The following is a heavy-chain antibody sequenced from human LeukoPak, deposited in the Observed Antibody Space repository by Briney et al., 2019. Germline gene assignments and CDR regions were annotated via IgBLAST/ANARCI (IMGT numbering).Heavy chain of an antibody. CDR2: ISDSGSST. Sequence: GGSLRLSCAGSGFTFSDYWMTWVRQTPGKGLEWVSSISDSGSSTNYADSVKGRFNMSRDNSKNTLYLQMNSLRAEDTAVYYCAKLIGQEGATGDYWGQGTLVTVSS. CDR1: GFTFSDYW. V-gene: IGHV3-23*01. J-gene: IGHJ4*02. D-gene: IGHD1-14*01. CDR3: AKLIGQEGATGDY.